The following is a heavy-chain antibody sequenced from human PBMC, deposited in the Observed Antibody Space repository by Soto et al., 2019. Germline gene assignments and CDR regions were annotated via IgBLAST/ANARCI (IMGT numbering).Heavy chain of an antibody. CDR1: GGSISSYY. Sequence: PSETLSLTCTVSGGSISSYYWIWIRQPAGKGLEWIGRIYTSGSTNYNPSLKSRVTMSVDTSKNQFSLKLSSVTAADTAVYYCARERGGYDILTGYLNWYFDLWGRGTLVTVPQ. CDR3: ARERGGYDILTGYLNWYFDL. J-gene: IGHJ2*01. D-gene: IGHD3-9*01. V-gene: IGHV4-4*07. CDR2: IYTSGST.